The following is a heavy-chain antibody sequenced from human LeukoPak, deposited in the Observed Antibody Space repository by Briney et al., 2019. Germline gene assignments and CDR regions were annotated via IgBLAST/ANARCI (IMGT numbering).Heavy chain of an antibody. V-gene: IGHV4-38-2*01. CDR1: GYSISSGYY. CDR3: ARIYGYSYALGAFDI. CDR2: IYHSGST. D-gene: IGHD5-18*01. Sequence: SETLSLTCAVSGYSISSGYYWGWIRQPPGKGLEWIGSIYHSGSTYYNPSLKSRVTISVDTSKNQFSLKLSSVTAADTAVYYRARIYGYSYALGAFDIWGQGTMVTVSS. J-gene: IGHJ3*02.